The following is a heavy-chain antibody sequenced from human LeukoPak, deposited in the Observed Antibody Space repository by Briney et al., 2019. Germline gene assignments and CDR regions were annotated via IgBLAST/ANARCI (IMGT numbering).Heavy chain of an antibody. D-gene: IGHD2-2*01. V-gene: IGHV1-2*02. CDR3: ARANFLYCSSTTCFFDY. CDR1: GYTFTDYY. J-gene: IGHJ4*02. CDR2: INPNDGDT. Sequence: ASVTVSCTASGYTFTDYYMHWVRQAPGQGLEWMGWINPNDGDTNYAQKFQGRFTMTRDNSISTAHMEVSRLRSDDTALYYCARANFLYCSSTTCFFDYWGQGTLVTVSS.